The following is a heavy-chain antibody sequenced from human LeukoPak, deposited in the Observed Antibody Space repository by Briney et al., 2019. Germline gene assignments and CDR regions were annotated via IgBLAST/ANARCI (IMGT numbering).Heavy chain of an antibody. J-gene: IGHJ4*02. CDR3: AREGPQRGLDY. CDR2: IYYSGST. D-gene: IGHD3-10*01. V-gene: IGHV4-61*01. Sequence: PSETLSLTCTVSGGSVSSGSYYWRWIRQPPGKGLEWIGYIYYSGSTNYNPSLKSRVTISVETSKNRFSLKLSSVTAADTAVYYCAREGPQRGLDYWGQGTLVTVSS. CDR1: GGSVSSGSYY.